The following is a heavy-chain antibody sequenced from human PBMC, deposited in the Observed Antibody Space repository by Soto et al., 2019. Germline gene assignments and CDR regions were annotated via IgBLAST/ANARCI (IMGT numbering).Heavy chain of an antibody. CDR1: GGSISSGGYY. CDR3: ASVRSYYYYMDV. CDR2: IYYSGST. V-gene: IGHV4-31*03. Sequence: SETLSLTCTVSGGSISSGGYYWSWIRQHPGKGLEWIGYIYYSGSTYYNPSLKSRVTISVDTSKNQFSLKLSSVTAADTAVYYCASVRSYYYYMDVWGKGTTVTVSS. J-gene: IGHJ6*03.